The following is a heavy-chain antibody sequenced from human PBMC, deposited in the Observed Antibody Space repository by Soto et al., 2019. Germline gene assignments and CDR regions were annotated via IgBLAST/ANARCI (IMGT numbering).Heavy chain of an antibody. CDR1: CGSVSSGSYY. Sequence: PSGTLSLTCTVSCGSVSSGSYYCTWIRQPPGKGREWMGDIYYSGSTNYNPSLKSRVHISLHTSNNQFSLRLSSVPAAHKAVYSCARTFCSTTSCQAHGMDVWGQGTTVTVSS. D-gene: IGHD2-2*01. J-gene: IGHJ6*02. CDR3: ARTFCSTTSCQAHGMDV. CDR2: IYYSGST. V-gene: IGHV4-61*01.